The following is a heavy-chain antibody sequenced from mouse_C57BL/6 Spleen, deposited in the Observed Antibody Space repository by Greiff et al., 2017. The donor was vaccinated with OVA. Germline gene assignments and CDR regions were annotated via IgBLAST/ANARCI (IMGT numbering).Heavy chain of an antibody. V-gene: IGHV5-4*03. J-gene: IGHJ4*01. CDR1: GFTFSSYA. D-gene: IGHD2-1*01. CDR3: ARALYSLYAMDY. Sequence: EVKLMESGGGLVKPGGSLKLSCAASGFTFSSYAMSWVRQTPEKRLEWVATISDGGSYTYYPDNVKGRFTISRDNAKNNLYLQMSHLKSEDTAMYYCARALYSLYAMDYWGQGTSVTVSS. CDR2: ISDGGSYT.